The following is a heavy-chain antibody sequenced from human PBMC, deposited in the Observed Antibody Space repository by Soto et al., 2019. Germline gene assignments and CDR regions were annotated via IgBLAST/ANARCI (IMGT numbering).Heavy chain of an antibody. D-gene: IGHD3-22*01. CDR3: ASLDRGDSRGYHAFDI. CDR1: GFTLSSYN. CDR2: ISGSSDTI. J-gene: IGHJ3*02. V-gene: IGHV3-48*01. Sequence: GGSLRLSCAASGFTLSSYNMNWVRQAPGKGLEWVSYISGSSDTIYYADSVKGRFTISRDNAKNSLYLQMNSLRAEDTAVYYCASLDRGDSRGYHAFDIWGQGTIVTVSS.